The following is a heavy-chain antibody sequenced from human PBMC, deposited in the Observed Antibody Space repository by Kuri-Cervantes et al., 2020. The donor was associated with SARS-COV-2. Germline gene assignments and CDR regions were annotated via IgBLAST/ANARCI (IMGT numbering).Heavy chain of an antibody. J-gene: IGHJ5*02. D-gene: IGHD2-15*01. CDR2: INHSGST. CDR3: ARGRQFWDIVVVVAARWFGP. Sequence: SQTLSLTCAVYGGSFSGYYWSWIRQPPGKGLERIGEINHSGSTNYNPSLKSRVTISVDTSKNQFSLKLSSVTAADTAVYYCARGRQFWDIVVVVAARWFGPWGQGTLVTVSS. V-gene: IGHV4-34*01. CDR1: GGSFSGYY.